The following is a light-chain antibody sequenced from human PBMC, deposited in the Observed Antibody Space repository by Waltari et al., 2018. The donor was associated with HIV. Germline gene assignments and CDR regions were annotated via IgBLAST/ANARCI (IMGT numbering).Light chain of an antibody. Sequence: EIVLTQSPVTLSLSPGETATLSCGASQGVPTQYLAWYQLRPGLAPRLIIYDISYRATGIPARFSGSGSGTDFTLTISGLEPEDFGLYFCQHFGGSPPVTFGQGTKVDIK. J-gene: IGKJ1*01. CDR2: DIS. CDR1: QGVPTQY. V-gene: IGKV3D-20*01. CDR3: QHFGGSPPVT.